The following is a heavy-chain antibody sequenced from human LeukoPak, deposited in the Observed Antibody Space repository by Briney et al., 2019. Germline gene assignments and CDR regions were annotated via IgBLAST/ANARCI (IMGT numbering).Heavy chain of an antibody. J-gene: IGHJ5*02. D-gene: IGHD6-13*01. CDR3: ARDGGSSWHNWFDP. Sequence: SQTLSLTCAISGDTVSSNSGAWNWIRQSPSRGVERLVRTYYKSKWYNDYAVSVKSRITINPDTSKNQFSLQLNSVTPEDTAVYYCARDGGSSWHNWFDPWGQGTLVTVSS. CDR1: GDTVSSNSGA. V-gene: IGHV6-1*01. CDR2: TYYKSKWYN.